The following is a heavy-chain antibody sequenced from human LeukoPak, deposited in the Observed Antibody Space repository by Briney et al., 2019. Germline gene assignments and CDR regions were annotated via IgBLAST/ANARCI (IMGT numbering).Heavy chain of an antibody. CDR3: ARDISSGYDAPFGS. J-gene: IGHJ4*02. CDR1: GVSIGRVNHY. CDR2: INYSGST. Sequence: SETLSLTCTVSGVSIGRVNHYWGWIRQPPGKGLEWIGNINYSGSTYNNPSLKSRVIISIDRSKNQLSLKVSSVTAADTAVYYCARDISSGYDAPFGSWGQGILVVVSS. D-gene: IGHD5-12*01. V-gene: IGHV4-39*07.